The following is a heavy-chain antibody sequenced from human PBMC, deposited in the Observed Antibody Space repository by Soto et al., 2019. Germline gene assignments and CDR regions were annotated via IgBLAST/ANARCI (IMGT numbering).Heavy chain of an antibody. CDR1: VFTFCGYD. Sequence: GRPLRLACPSSVFTFCGYDIHSVRQAPGKGLEWVAIISYDGSKKYYADSVKGQFTISTDNSKNTLYLPRNSLTAEDTAVYYCAKAYIGPFDLWGQGTMVTVSS. CDR3: AKAYIGPFDL. CDR2: ISYDGSKK. D-gene: IGHD1-26*01. J-gene: IGHJ3*01. V-gene: IGHV3-30*18.